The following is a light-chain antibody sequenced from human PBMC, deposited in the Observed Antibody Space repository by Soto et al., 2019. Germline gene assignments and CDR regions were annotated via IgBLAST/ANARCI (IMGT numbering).Light chain of an antibody. Sequence: DIQMIQSPSSLSASVGDRVTITCRASQSISSYLNWYQQKPGKAPKRLIYAASSLQSGVPSRFSGSGSGTDFTLTISSLQPEDFATYYCQQSYSTPLTFGGGTKVDIK. V-gene: IGKV1-39*01. CDR2: AAS. CDR3: QQSYSTPLT. CDR1: QSISSY. J-gene: IGKJ4*01.